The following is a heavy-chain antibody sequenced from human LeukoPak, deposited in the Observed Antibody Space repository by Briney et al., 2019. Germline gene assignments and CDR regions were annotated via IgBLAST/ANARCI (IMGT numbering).Heavy chain of an antibody. CDR3: ARGPYCSSTSCYAVAFDY. CDR2: INHSGST. J-gene: IGHJ4*02. V-gene: IGHV4-34*01. D-gene: IGHD2-2*01. Sequence: SETLSLTCAVYGGSFSGYYWSWIRQPPGKGLEWIGEINHSGSTNYNPSLKSRVTISVDTSKNQFSLKLSSVTAADTAVYYCARGPYCSSTSCYAVAFDYWGQGTLVTVSS. CDR1: GGSFSGYY.